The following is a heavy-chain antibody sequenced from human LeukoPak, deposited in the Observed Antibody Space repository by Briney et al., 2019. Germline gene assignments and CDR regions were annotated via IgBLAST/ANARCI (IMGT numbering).Heavy chain of an antibody. D-gene: IGHD2-15*01. CDR2: IYTSGST. Sequence: SETLSLTCTVSGGSISSGDYYWSWIRRPAGKGLEWIVRIYTSGSTNYNPSLKSRVTISVDTSKNQFSLKLSSVTAADTAVYYCAREMKYCSGGSCNNWFDPWGQGTLVTVSS. CDR1: GGSISSGDYY. V-gene: IGHV4-61*02. CDR3: AREMKYCSGGSCNNWFDP. J-gene: IGHJ5*02.